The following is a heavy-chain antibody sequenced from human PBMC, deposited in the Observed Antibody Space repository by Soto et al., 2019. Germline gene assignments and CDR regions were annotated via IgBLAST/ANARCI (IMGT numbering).Heavy chain of an antibody. J-gene: IGHJ4*02. Sequence: LSLTCTVSGGSISSGGYYWSWIRQHPVKGLEWIGYIYYSGSTYYNPSLKSRVTISVDTSKNQFSLKLNSVTAADTAVYYCARYRTYSSSWPRYYFDYWGQGTLVTVSS. D-gene: IGHD6-13*01. V-gene: IGHV4-31*03. CDR1: GGSISSGGYY. CDR2: IYYSGST. CDR3: ARYRTYSSSWPRYYFDY.